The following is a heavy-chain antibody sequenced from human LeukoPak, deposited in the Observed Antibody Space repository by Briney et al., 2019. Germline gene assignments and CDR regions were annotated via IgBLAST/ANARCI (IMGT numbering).Heavy chain of an antibody. CDR3: ARGFPGYSSSWGGRTFDY. CDR2: INPNSGGT. CDR1: GYTFSSFD. V-gene: IGHV1-2*02. J-gene: IGHJ4*02. Sequence: ASVKVSCKASGYTFSSFDINWVRQAPGQGLEWMGWINPNSGGTNYAQKFQGRVTMTRDTSISTAYMELSRLRSDDTAVYYCARGFPGYSSSWGGRTFDYWGQGTLVTVSS. D-gene: IGHD6-13*01.